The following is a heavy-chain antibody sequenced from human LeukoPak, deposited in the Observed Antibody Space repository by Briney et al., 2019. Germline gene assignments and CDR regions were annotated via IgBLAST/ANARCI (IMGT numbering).Heavy chain of an antibody. D-gene: IGHD2-2*01. CDR3: TTGVPAALLDAFDI. CDR2: IKSKTDGGTT. CDR1: GFTFSNAW. Sequence: GGSLRLSCAASGFTFSNAWMSWVCQAPGKGLEWVGRIKSKTDGGTTDYAAPVKGRFTISRDDSKNTLYLQMNSLKTEDTAVYYCTTGVPAALLDAFDIWGQGTMVTVSS. J-gene: IGHJ3*02. V-gene: IGHV3-15*01.